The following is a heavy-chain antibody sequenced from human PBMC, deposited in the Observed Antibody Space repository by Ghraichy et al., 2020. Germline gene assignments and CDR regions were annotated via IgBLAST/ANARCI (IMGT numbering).Heavy chain of an antibody. CDR3: ATMGELSPSYYYGMDF. D-gene: IGHD3-16*02. J-gene: IGHJ6*02. V-gene: IGHV1-24*01. CDR2: FDPEDGET. Sequence: ASVKVSCKVSGYTLTELSMHWVRQAPGKGLEWMGGFDPEDGETIYAQKFQGRVTMTEDTSTDTAYMELSSLRSEDTAVYYCATMGELSPSYYYGMDFWGQGTTVTVSS. CDR1: GYTLTELS.